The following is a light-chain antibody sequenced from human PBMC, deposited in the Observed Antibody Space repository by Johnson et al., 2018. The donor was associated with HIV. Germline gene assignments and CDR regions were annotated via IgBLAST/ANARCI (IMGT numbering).Light chain of an antibody. CDR2: KNN. CDR3: GTWDSSLSAGV. Sequence: QSMLTQPPSASGTPGQRVTISCSGSSSNIGSKTVKWYQQLQGTAPKLLIYKNNERPSGIPDRFSGSKSGTSATLGITGLQTGDEADYYCGTWDSSLSAGVFGTGTKVTVL. J-gene: IGLJ1*01. V-gene: IGLV1-51*02. CDR1: SSNIGSKT.